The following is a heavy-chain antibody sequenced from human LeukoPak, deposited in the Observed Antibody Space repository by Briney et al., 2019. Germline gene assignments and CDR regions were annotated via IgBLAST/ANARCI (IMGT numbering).Heavy chain of an antibody. D-gene: IGHD1-26*01. V-gene: IGHV3-7*01. CDR1: GFTFSSYW. J-gene: IGHJ4*02. CDR2: IKQDGSEK. Sequence: GGSLRLSCAASGFTFSSYWMSWVRQAPGKGLEWVANIKQDGSEKYYVDSVKGRFTISRDNAKNSLYLQMNSLRAEDTAVYYCAREGGYSGSPHDYWGQGTLVTVSS. CDR3: AREGGYSGSPHDY.